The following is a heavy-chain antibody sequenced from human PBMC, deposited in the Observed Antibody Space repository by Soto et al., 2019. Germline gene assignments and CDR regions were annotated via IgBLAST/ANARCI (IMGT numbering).Heavy chain of an antibody. CDR2: IDPIVDTS. V-gene: IGHV1-69*12. D-gene: IGHD5-12*01. J-gene: IGHJ4*02. CDR3: VRVVAIPGYPDN. Sequence: QVQLVQSGAEVRQPASSVKVSCKTSGGTFSSYAISWVRQAPGQGLEWMGGIDPIVDTSTYAQKFKGRVTITADESTSTAYMELSSLRSDDTAIYYCVRVVAIPGYPDNWGQGTLVTVSS. CDR1: GGTFSSYA.